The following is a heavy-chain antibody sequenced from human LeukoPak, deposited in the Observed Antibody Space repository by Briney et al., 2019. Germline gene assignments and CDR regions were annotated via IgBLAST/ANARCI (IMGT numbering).Heavy chain of an antibody. CDR2: IWHDENKK. Sequence: GGSLRLSCAASGFIFSSYGMHWVRQGPGKGLEWVAVIWHDENKKYYGDSVKGRFTISRDNSRNTLYLQMSSLRAEDTAVYYCARDHGSGSYPLDYWGQGTLVTVSS. CDR1: GFIFSSYG. V-gene: IGHV3-33*01. D-gene: IGHD3-10*01. J-gene: IGHJ4*02. CDR3: ARDHGSGSYPLDY.